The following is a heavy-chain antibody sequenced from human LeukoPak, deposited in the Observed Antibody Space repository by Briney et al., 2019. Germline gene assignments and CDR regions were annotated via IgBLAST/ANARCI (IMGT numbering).Heavy chain of an antibody. Sequence: PSETLSLTCAVYGGSFSGYYCSWIRQPPGKGLEWNGEINHSGSTNYNPSLKSRVTISVDTSKNQFSLKLSSVTAADTAVYYCAIRTGYYGNYYYYGMDVWGKGTTVTVSS. CDR3: AIRTGYYGNYYYYGMDV. V-gene: IGHV4-34*01. D-gene: IGHD3/OR15-3a*01. CDR1: GGSFSGYY. J-gene: IGHJ6*04. CDR2: INHSGST.